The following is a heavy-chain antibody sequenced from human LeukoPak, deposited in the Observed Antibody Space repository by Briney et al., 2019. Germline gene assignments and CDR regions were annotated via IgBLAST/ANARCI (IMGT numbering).Heavy chain of an antibody. CDR1: GGSISSYY. V-gene: IGHV4-59*01. J-gene: IGHJ4*02. CDR3: ARGFSETEYYFDY. D-gene: IGHD1-14*01. CDR2: IYYSGST. Sequence: SETLSLTCTVSGGSISSYYWSWIRQPPGKGLEYIGYIYYSGSTNYNPSLKSRVTISVDTSKNQFSLKLSSVTAADTAVYYCARGFSETEYYFDYWGQGTLVTVSS.